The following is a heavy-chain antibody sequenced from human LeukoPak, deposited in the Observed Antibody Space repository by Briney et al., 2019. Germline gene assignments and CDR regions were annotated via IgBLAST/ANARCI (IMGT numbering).Heavy chain of an antibody. V-gene: IGHV4-31*03. CDR1: GGSISSGGYY. J-gene: IGHJ4*02. Sequence: SETLSPTCTVSGGSISSGGYYWSWIRQHPGKGLEWIGYIYYSGSTYYNPSLKSRVTISVDTSKNQFSLKLSSVTAADTAVYYCASSGYSYGYTRFDYWGQGTLVTVSS. D-gene: IGHD5-18*01. CDR2: IYYSGST. CDR3: ASSGYSYGYTRFDY.